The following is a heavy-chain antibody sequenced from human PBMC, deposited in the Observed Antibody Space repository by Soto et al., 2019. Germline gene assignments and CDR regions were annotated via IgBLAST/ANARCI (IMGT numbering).Heavy chain of an antibody. Sequence: GGSLRLSCAASGFTFSSYSMNWVRQAPGKGLEWVSYISSSSSTIYYADSVKGRFTISRDNAKNSLYLQMNSLRAEDTAVYYCARESRYRGDYLYYFDYWGQGTLVTVSS. CDR3: ARESRYRGDYLYYFDY. CDR2: ISSSSSTI. CDR1: GFTFSSYS. D-gene: IGHD4-17*01. J-gene: IGHJ4*02. V-gene: IGHV3-48*01.